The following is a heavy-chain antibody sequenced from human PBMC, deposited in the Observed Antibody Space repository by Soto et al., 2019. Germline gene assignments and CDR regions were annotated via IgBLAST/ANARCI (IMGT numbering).Heavy chain of an antibody. V-gene: IGHV4-31*03. D-gene: IGHD3-22*01. Sequence: QVQLQESGPGLVNPSQTLSLTCTVSGGSISSGGYYWSWIRQHPGKGLEWIGYIYYSGSTYYNPSLKSRVTISVDTSKNQFSLKLSSVTAADTAVYYCARVGRDYYDSSGYLYYFDYWGQGTLVTVSS. CDR1: GGSISSGGYY. J-gene: IGHJ4*02. CDR3: ARVGRDYYDSSGYLYYFDY. CDR2: IYYSGST.